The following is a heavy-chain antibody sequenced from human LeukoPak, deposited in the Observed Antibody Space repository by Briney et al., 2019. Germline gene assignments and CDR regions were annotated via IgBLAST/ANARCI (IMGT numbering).Heavy chain of an antibody. CDR2: INWNGGRT. CDR3: ARDNMIVLRALDY. V-gene: IGHV3-20*04. Sequence: GGSLRLSCAASAFTFDDYGMSWVRQAPGKGLEWVSGINWNGGRTGYADSVKGRFTISRDNAKNSLYLQINRLRAEDTALYSCARDNMIVLRALDYRGQGTLVTVS. J-gene: IGHJ4*02. CDR1: AFTFDDYG. D-gene: IGHD3-22*01.